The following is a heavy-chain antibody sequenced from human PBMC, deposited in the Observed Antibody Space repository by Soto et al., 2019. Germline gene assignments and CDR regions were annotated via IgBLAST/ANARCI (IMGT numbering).Heavy chain of an antibody. V-gene: IGHV1-69*06. Sequence: QVQLVQSGAEVKKPGSSVKVSCKASGGTFSSYAISWVRQAPGQGLEWMGGIISIFGTANYAQKFQGRVTITADKSTSTAYMELSSVRSEDTAVYYCARDLGVPYYYDSSGYYDYYYYGMDVWGQGTTVTVSS. J-gene: IGHJ6*02. CDR3: ARDLGVPYYYDSSGYYDYYYYGMDV. D-gene: IGHD3-22*01. CDR1: GGTFSSYA. CDR2: IISIFGTA.